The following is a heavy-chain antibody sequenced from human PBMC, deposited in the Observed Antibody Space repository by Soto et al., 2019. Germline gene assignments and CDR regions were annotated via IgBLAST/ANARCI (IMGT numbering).Heavy chain of an antibody. CDR2: IYYSGST. J-gene: IGHJ4*02. Sequence: SEILSLTCTVSSAPVSSSTYTWGWIRQPPGKGLEWIGSIYYSGSTYYSPSLKSRVTIPVDTSKNQFSLKLSSVTAADTAVYYCARLRHGGTGWYVDYWGQGTLVTVSS. V-gene: IGHV4-39*07. CDR3: ARLRHGGTGWYVDY. CDR1: SAPVSSSTYT. D-gene: IGHD6-25*01.